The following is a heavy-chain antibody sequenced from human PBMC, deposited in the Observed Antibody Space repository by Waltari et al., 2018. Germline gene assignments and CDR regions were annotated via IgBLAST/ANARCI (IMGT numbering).Heavy chain of an antibody. Sequence: EVQLVQSGAEVKKPGESLKISCQASGYTFTLPWIGWGRQTAGKGLEWMGIIYPGDSEWRYSPSFQGQVSISADKSMKTAYLQWSSLKASDSGMYYCARRNSSGAYGHSHPFDLWGQGTRVTVSS. J-gene: IGHJ4*02. D-gene: IGHD3-22*01. CDR3: ARRNSSGAYGHSHPFDL. CDR2: IYPGDSEW. CDR1: GYTFTLPW. V-gene: IGHV5-51*03.